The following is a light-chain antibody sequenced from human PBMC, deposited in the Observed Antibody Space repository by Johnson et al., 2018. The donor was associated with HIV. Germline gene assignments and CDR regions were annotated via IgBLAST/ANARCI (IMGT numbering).Light chain of an antibody. J-gene: IGLJ1*01. CDR2: DNN. V-gene: IGLV1-51*01. CDR3: GTWDSSLSLFV. CDR1: SSNIGNNY. Sequence: QSILTQPPSVSAAPGQKVTISCSGTSSNIGNNYVSWYQHLPGTAPKVLIYDNNKRPSGIPDRFSGSKSGTSATLGITGLQTGDEADYYCGTWDSSLSLFVCGTGTKVTVL.